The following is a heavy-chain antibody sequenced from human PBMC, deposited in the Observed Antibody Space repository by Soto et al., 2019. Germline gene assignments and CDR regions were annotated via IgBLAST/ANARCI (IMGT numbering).Heavy chain of an antibody. CDR2: LSSDGCRA. CDR1: DFSLRPYW. Sequence: PGGSLRLSCPASDFSLRPYWLHWVRQVTGRGLECVARLSSDGCRAAYAESVKSRFFTSRHIAMSALSLEMNSLRGEDKAVYYCARDLGGTDYWGRGTSVTVSS. CDR3: ARDLGGTDY. V-gene: IGHV3-74*03. D-gene: IGHD3-16*01. J-gene: IGHJ4*02.